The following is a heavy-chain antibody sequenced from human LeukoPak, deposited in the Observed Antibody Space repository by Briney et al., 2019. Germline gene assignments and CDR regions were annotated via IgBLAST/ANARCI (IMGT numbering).Heavy chain of an antibody. CDR3: ASRGQSGGDGYNILDY. Sequence: GGSLRLSCAAAGFTFSSYAIHWVRLAPGKRLEYVAAISSSGGNTYFASSVKGRFTISRDNSKNTVYFQMGSLRAEDMAVYYCASRGQSGGDGYNILDYWGQGTLVTVSS. CDR2: ISSSGGNT. J-gene: IGHJ4*02. V-gene: IGHV3-64*01. D-gene: IGHD5-24*01. CDR1: GFTFSSYA.